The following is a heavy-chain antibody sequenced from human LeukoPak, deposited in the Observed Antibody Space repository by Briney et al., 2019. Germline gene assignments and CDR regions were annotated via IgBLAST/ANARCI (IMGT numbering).Heavy chain of an antibody. D-gene: IGHD6-19*01. CDR2: ISSNGGSI. CDR1: GLTFSSYA. J-gene: IGHJ4*02. V-gene: IGHV3-64*01. Sequence: AGGSLRLXCAASGLTFSSYATHWSRQAPGKGLEYVSAISSNGGSIYYATSVKGRFTISRDNSKNTLYLQMGSLRAEDMAVYYCARDSGQWLVSRPREPYFDYWGQGTLVTVSS. CDR3: ARDSGQWLVSRPREPYFDY.